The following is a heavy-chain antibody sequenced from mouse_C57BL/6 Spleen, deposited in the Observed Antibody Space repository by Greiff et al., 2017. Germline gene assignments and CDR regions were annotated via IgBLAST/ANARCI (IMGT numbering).Heavy chain of an antibody. CDR2: IWRGGST. Sequence: QVQLQQSGPGLVQPSQSLSITCTVSGFSLTSYGVHWVRQSPGKGLEWLGVIWRGGSTDYNAAFMSRLSITKDNSKSQVFFKMNSLQADDTAIYYCAKNLGYNDYLFAYWGQGTLVTVSA. J-gene: IGHJ3*01. D-gene: IGHD2-4*01. CDR3: AKNLGYNDYLFAY. V-gene: IGHV2-5*01. CDR1: GFSLTSYG.